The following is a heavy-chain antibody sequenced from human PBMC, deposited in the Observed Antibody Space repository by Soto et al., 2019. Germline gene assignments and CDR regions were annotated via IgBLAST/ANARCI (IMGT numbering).Heavy chain of an antibody. J-gene: IGHJ4*02. CDR2: ISSNGGST. CDR1: GFTFSSYA. CDR3: AREGYCSSTSCYSFDY. Sequence: EVQLVESGGGLVQPGGSLRLSCAASGFTFSSYAMHWVRQAPGKGLEYVSAISSNGGSTYYANSVKGRFTISRDNSKNTLYLQMGSLRDEDMAVYYCAREGYCSSTSCYSFDYWGQGTLVTVSS. D-gene: IGHD2-2*01. V-gene: IGHV3-64*01.